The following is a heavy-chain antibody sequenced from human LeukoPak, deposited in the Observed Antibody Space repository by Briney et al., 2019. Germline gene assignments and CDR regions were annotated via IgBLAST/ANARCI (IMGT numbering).Heavy chain of an antibody. V-gene: IGHV4-39*07. D-gene: IGHD2-2*02. Sequence: SETLSLTCTVSGGSIRSSYYYWGWIRQPPGKGLEWIGSIYDSGSTYYNPSLKSRVTISVDTSKNQFSLKLSSVTAADTAVYYCAREASKGYCSSTSCYSWFDPWGQGTLVTVSS. CDR3: AREASKGYCSSTSCYSWFDP. CDR1: GGSIRSSYYY. CDR2: IYDSGST. J-gene: IGHJ5*02.